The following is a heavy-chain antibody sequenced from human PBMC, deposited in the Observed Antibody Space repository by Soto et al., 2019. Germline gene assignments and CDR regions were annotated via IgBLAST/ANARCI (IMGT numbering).Heavy chain of an antibody. CDR2: ISAYNGNT. CDR1: GGTFTSYG. J-gene: IGHJ4*02. CDR3: ARDKSGWYDSGY. D-gene: IGHD6-19*01. Sequence: ASVKVSCKASGGTFTSYGISWVRQAPGQGLEWMGWISAYNGNTNYAQKLQGRVTMTTDTSTSTAYMELRSLRSDDTAVYYCARDKSGWYDSGYWGQGTLVTVSS. V-gene: IGHV1-18*04.